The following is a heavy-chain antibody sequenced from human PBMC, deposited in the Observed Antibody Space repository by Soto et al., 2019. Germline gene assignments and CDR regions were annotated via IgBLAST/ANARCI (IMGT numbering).Heavy chain of an antibody. CDR1: GYTFTSYG. D-gene: IGHD2-21*01. Sequence: QVQLVQSGAEVKKPGASVKVSCKASGYTFTSYGISWVRQAPGQGLEWMGWISAYNGNTNYAQKLQGRDTMTTDTSAGTAYTDLRSLRSDGTAVSDFERDRAVVNATFDYWGQGTLVTVSS. CDR3: ERDRAVVNATFDY. CDR2: ISAYNGNT. J-gene: IGHJ4*02. V-gene: IGHV1-18*01.